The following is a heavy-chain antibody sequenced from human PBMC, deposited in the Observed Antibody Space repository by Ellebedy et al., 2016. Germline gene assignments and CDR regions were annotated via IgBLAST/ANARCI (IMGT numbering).Heavy chain of an antibody. Sequence: SETLSLTCTVSGDSISRFYWNWIRQPPGTGLEWIGYIYYSGSTNYNPSLKSRVTISLDTSKNQFSLTLSSVTAADTARYYCARLVGLGSDHVPLVLAFDVWGHGTMVSVSS. J-gene: IGHJ3*01. V-gene: IGHV4-59*01. D-gene: IGHD2-8*02. CDR2: IYYSGST. CDR1: GDSISRFY. CDR3: ARLVGLGSDHVPLVLAFDV.